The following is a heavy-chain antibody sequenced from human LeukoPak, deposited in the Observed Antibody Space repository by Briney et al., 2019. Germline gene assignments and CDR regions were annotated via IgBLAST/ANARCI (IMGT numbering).Heavy chain of an antibody. CDR1: GYTFTGYY. CDR3: VRRSSTHAFDI. CDR2: INPNSGDT. D-gene: IGHD3-10*01. Sequence: GASVKVSCKASGYTFTGYYMHWVRQAPGQGLEWMGWINPNSGDTNYAQKFQGRVTMTRDTSISTIYMDLRSLRSDDTAIYYCVRRSSTHAFDIWGQGTMLTVSP. J-gene: IGHJ3*02. V-gene: IGHV1-2*02.